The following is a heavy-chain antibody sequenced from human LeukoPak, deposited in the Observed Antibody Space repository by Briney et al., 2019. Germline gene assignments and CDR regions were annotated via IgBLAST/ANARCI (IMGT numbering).Heavy chain of an antibody. CDR1: GGSITSSGYY. CDR2: IYTSGST. V-gene: IGHV4-61*02. D-gene: IGHD6-19*01. CDR3: ARSRDGIAVARGYFQH. J-gene: IGHJ1*01. Sequence: PSETLSLTCTVSGGSITSSGYYWSWIRQPAGKGLEWIGRIYTSGSTNYNPSLKSRVTISVDTSKHQFSLKLSSVTAADTAVYYCARSRDGIAVARGYFQHWGQGTLVTVSS.